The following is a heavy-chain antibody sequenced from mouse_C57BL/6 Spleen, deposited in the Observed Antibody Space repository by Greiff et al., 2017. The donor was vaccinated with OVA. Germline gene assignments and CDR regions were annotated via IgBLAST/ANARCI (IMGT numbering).Heavy chain of an antibody. CDR3: ARSGGYYLYYFDY. CDR1: GYTFTSYW. V-gene: IGHV1-52*01. Sequence: QVQLQQSGAELVRPGSSVKLSCKASGYTFTSYWMHWVKQRPIQGLEWIGNIDPSDSETHYNQKFKDKATLTVDKSSSTAYMQLSSLTSEDSAVYYCARSGGYYLYYFDYWGQGTTLTVSS. J-gene: IGHJ2*01. CDR2: IDPSDSET. D-gene: IGHD2-3*01.